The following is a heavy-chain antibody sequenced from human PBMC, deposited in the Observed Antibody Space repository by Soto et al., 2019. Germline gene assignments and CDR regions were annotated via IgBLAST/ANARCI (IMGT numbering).Heavy chain of an antibody. CDR3: ARDRGTGLDY. Sequence: ASVKVSCKASGYTFTSYYMHWVRQAPGQGLEWMGIINPSGGSTSYAQKFQGRVTMTRDKSTSTAYMELSSLRSEDTAVYYCARDRGTGLDYWGQGTLVTVSS. CDR1: GYTFTSYY. D-gene: IGHD3-9*01. CDR2: INPSGGST. J-gene: IGHJ4*02. V-gene: IGHV1-46*01.